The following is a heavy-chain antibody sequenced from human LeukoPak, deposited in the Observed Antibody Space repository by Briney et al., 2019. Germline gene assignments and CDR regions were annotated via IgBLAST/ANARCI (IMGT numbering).Heavy chain of an antibody. J-gene: IGHJ4*02. V-gene: IGHV4-59*12. CDR2: IYYSGST. Sequence: SETLSLTCTVSGGSISNYYWSWIRQPPGKGLEWIGYIYYSGSTNYNPSLKSRVTISVDTSKNQFSLKLSSVTAADTAVYYCARGPYYYDSSGYLGVWGQETLVTVSS. CDR3: ARGPYYYDSSGYLGV. D-gene: IGHD3-22*01. CDR1: GGSISNYY.